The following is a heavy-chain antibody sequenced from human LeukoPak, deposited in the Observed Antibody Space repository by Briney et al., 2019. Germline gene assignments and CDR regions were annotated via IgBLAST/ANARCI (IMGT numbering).Heavy chain of an antibody. Sequence: GASVKVSCKASGYTFTSYDINWVRQATGQGLEWMGWMNPNSGNTGYAQKFQGRVTITRNTSISTAYMELSSLRAEDTAVYYCAKDLGRYYYDSSGYLFDYWGQGTLVTVSS. D-gene: IGHD3-22*01. V-gene: IGHV1-8*03. CDR2: MNPNSGNT. J-gene: IGHJ4*02. CDR3: AKDLGRYYYDSSGYLFDY. CDR1: GYTFTSYD.